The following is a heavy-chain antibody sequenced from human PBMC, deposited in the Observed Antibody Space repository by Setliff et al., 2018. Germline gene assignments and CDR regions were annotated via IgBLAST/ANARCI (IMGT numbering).Heavy chain of an antibody. V-gene: IGHV4-59*08. CDR1: GGSISSYY. Sequence: SETLSLTCTVSGGSISSYYWSWIRQPPGKGLECIGYIYYSGSTYYNPSLKSRVTISVDTSKNQFSLKLSSVTAADTAVYYCARGGEGALGIPYYGMDVWGQGTTVTVS. D-gene: IGHD2-21*01. J-gene: IGHJ6*02. CDR2: IYYSGST. CDR3: ARGGEGALGIPYYGMDV.